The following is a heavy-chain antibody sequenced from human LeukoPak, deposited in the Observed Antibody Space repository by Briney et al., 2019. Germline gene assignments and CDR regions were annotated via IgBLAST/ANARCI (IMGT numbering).Heavy chain of an antibody. D-gene: IGHD3-9*01. V-gene: IGHV3-43D*03. CDR1: GFTFDDYA. CDR3: ARRLLTVYYEF. J-gene: IGHJ4*02. CDR2: ISWDGGST. Sequence: GGSLRLTCAASGFTFDDYAMHWVRQAPGKGLEWVSLISWDGGSTYYADSVKGRFTISRDNSKNSLYLQMNSLRAEDTAVYYCARRLLTVYYEFWGQGTLVTVSS.